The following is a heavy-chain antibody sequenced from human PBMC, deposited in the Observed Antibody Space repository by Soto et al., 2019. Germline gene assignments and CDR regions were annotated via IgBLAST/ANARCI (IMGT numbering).Heavy chain of an antibody. CDR3: ARASIAVAGIRRGFDP. CDR2: INHSGST. CDR1: GGSFSGYY. V-gene: IGHV4-34*01. D-gene: IGHD6-19*01. Sequence: SETLSLTCAVYGGSFSGYYWSWIRQPPGKGLEWIGEINHSGSTNYNPSLKSRVTISVDTSKNQFSLKLSSVTAADTAVYYCARASIAVAGIRRGFDPWGQGTLVTVSS. J-gene: IGHJ5*02.